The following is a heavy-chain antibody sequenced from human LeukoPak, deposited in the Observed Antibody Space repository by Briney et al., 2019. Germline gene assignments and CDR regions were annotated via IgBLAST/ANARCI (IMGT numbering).Heavy chain of an antibody. CDR2: ISSNGGST. V-gene: IGHV3-64*01. Sequence: PGGSLRLSCAASGFTFSSYAMHWVRQAPGKGLEYVSAISSNGGSTYYANSVKGRFTISRDNSKNTLYLQMGSLRAEDMAVYYCARDSGYDYVWGSYRYEYWFDHWGQGTLVTVSP. CDR3: ARDSGYDYVWGSYRYEYWFDH. J-gene: IGHJ5*02. D-gene: IGHD3-16*02. CDR1: GFTFSSYA.